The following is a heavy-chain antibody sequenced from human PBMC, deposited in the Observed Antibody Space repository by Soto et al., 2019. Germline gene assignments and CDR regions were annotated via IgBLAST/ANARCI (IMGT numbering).Heavy chain of an antibody. CDR1: GGTFSSYA. D-gene: IGHD2-2*03. J-gene: IGHJ3*02. CDR2: IIPIFGTA. Sequence: QVQLVQSGAEVKKPGSSVKVSCKASGGTFSSYAISWVRQAPGQGLEWMGGIIPIFGTANYAQKFQGRVTITADESTSTAYMELSSLRSEDTAVYYCARALRGGYCISTSRSCYAFDIWGQGTMVTVSS. V-gene: IGHV1-69*12. CDR3: ARALRGGYCISTSRSCYAFDI.